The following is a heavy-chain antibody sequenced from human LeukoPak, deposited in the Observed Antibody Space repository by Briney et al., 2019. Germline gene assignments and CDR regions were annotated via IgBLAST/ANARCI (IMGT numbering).Heavy chain of an antibody. Sequence: GGSLRLSCAASGFTFSSSSMSWVRQPPGKGLEWVSCISSSSTIYYADSVKGRFTISRDNAKNSLYLQMNSLRDDDTAVYYCASGTYKHYYFDYWGQGTLVTVSS. V-gene: IGHV3-48*02. CDR3: ASGTYKHYYFDY. J-gene: IGHJ4*02. CDR1: GFTFSSSS. CDR2: ISSSSTI. D-gene: IGHD1-14*01.